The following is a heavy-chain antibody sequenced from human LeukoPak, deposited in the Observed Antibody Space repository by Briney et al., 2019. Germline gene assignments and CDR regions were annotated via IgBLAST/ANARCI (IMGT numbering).Heavy chain of an antibody. CDR3: ARVQRGIAVALDY. D-gene: IGHD6-19*01. CDR2: IYSGGST. Sequence: GGSLRLSCAVSGFTVSSYYINWVRQAPGRGPEWVSVIYSGGSTYYADSVKGRFSISRDNSKNTLYLQMNSLRAEDTAVYYCARVQRGIAVALDYWGQGTLATVSS. V-gene: IGHV3-66*01. J-gene: IGHJ4*02. CDR1: GFTVSSYY.